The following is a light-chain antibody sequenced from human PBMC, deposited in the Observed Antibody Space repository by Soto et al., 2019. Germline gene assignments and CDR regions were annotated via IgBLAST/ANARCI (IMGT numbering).Light chain of an antibody. J-gene: IGKJ4*01. CDR1: HKIDNW. Sequence: DIQMTQSPSSLSASVGDRVTITCRASHKIDNWLAWFQQKPGKAPKLLIYKASTVESGVPSRFSGSGSGTEFTLTISSLQTDDFASYYCLHYSTYPLTFGGGTKVDIK. CDR3: LHYSTYPLT. CDR2: KAS. V-gene: IGKV1-5*03.